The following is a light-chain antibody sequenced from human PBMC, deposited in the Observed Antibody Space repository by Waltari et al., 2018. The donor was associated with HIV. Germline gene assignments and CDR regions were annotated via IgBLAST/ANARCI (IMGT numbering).Light chain of an antibody. V-gene: IGLV3-21*01. CDR2: DVK. CDR3: QVFENSRDQA. Sequence: YVLTQPPSVSVAPGKTATITCGGNNIGDKHVHWYQQKSGQAPVLVIYDVKLRPSWIPARLSGSNAGDTATLTISGVEVGDEAEYYCQVFENSRDQAFGTGTKVTVL. CDR1: NIGDKH. J-gene: IGLJ1*01.